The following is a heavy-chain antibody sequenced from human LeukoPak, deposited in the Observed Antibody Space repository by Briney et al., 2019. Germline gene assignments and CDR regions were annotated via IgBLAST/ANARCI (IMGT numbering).Heavy chain of an antibody. CDR1: GGTFSSYA. Sequence: AASVKVSCKASGGTFSSYAISWVRQAPGQGLEWMGGIIPIFGTANYAQKFQGRVTITADKSTSTAYMELSSLRSEDTAVYYCARESSSPLAYWGQGTLVTVSS. J-gene: IGHJ4*02. CDR2: IIPIFGTA. V-gene: IGHV1-69*06. D-gene: IGHD6-13*01. CDR3: ARESSSPLAY.